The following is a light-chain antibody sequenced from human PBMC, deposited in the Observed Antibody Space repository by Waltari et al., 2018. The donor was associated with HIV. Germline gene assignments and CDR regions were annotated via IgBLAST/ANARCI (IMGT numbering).Light chain of an antibody. CDR2: GAS. CDR3: QQYNNWPPRT. V-gene: IGKV3-15*01. J-gene: IGKJ1*01. Sequence: EIVMTQSPATLSVSPGERATVSCRASQSVSSNLAWYQQKPGQDPRLLIYGASTRATGIPARFSGSGSGTEFTLTISSLQSEDFAVYYCQQYNNWPPRTFGQGTKVEIK. CDR1: QSVSSN.